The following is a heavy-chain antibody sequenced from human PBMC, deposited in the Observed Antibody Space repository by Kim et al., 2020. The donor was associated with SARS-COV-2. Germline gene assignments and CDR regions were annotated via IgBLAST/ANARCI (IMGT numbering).Heavy chain of an antibody. J-gene: IGHJ6*03. D-gene: IGHD2-8*01. V-gene: IGHV3-33*01. CDR3: ARASSICTNGVCYPYYYYYYMDV. CDR1: GFTFSSYG. CDR2: IWYDGSNK. Sequence: GGSLRLSCAASGFTFSSYGMHWVRQAPGKGLEWVAVIWYDGSNKYYADSVKGRFTISRDNSKNTLYLQMNSLRAEDTAVYYCARASSICTNGVCYPYYYYYYMDVWGKGTTVTVSS.